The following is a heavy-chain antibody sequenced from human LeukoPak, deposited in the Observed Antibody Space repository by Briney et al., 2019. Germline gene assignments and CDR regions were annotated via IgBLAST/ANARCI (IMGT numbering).Heavy chain of an antibody. CDR2: IDYSGGT. Sequence: SETLSLTCTVSGGSISSSSYYWGWIRQPPGKGLEWIGSIDYSGGTCFSPSLRSRVTLSVDTSKNQFSLNLISVTAADTAVYYCARGPSITIFGVVMYTWFDPWGQGTPVSVSS. J-gene: IGHJ5*02. CDR1: GGSISSSSYY. D-gene: IGHD3-3*01. V-gene: IGHV4-39*07. CDR3: ARGPSITIFGVVMYTWFDP.